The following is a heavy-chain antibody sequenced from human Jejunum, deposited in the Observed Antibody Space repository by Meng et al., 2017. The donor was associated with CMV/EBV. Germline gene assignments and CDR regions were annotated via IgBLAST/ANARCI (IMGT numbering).Heavy chain of an antibody. J-gene: IGHJ4*02. CDR1: GFTFSTYS. CDR3: ARAFQYTSSSTSPI. D-gene: IGHD6-6*01. V-gene: IGHV3-21*01. Sequence: EVQLVGAGGGLAKPGGSLRLSCAASGFTFSTYSMNWVRQAPGKGLEWVSSISSSSSYIYYADSVKGRFTISRDNAKNSLYLQMNSLRAEDTAVYYCARAFQYTSSSTSPIWGQGTLVTVSS. CDR2: ISSSSSYI.